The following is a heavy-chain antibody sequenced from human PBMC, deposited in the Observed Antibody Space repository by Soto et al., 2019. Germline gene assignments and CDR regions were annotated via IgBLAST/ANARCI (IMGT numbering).Heavy chain of an antibody. CDR1: GFTFSSHG. V-gene: IGHV3-33*01. CDR3: ARAYTSTCYGFDY. J-gene: IGHJ4*02. D-gene: IGHD6-13*01. Sequence: QVQLVESGGGVVQPGRSLRLSCAASGFTFSSHGMHWVRQTPGKGLEWVAVMYYDGSNEYYADSVMGRFTISRDNSKNTLYLHMNSLRAEDTAVYYCARAYTSTCYGFDYWGQGTLVTVSS. CDR2: MYYDGSNE.